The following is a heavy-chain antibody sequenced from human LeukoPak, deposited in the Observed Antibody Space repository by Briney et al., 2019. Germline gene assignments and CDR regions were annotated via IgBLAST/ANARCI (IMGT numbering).Heavy chain of an antibody. V-gene: IGHV3-33*01. CDR2: IWFDGSHQ. Sequence: QTGGSLRLSCAASGFNFNQDAMHWVRQAPGKGLEWVGYIWFDGSHQYYGDSVKGRFTISRDNSNNMVYLEMNSLRAEDTAVYYCARDRDKYSGSYYYYYYGMDVWGQGTTVTVSS. D-gene: IGHD1-26*01. J-gene: IGHJ6*02. CDR1: GFNFNQDA. CDR3: ARDRDKYSGSYYYYYYGMDV.